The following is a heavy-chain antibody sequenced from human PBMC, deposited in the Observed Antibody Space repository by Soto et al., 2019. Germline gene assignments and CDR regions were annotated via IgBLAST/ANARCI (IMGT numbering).Heavy chain of an antibody. CDR1: GFTFNIYA. CDR2: ISRYGDIT. Sequence: EVQLLESGGDLIQPGGSLRLSCAASGFTFNIYAMTWVRQAPGKGLVWVSAISRYGDITYYADSVEGRFTISRDNSKNTRNLRISSLRAEDTAVYYCAKDRYLDHDSSSYLFANWGRGTLVTVSS. CDR3: AKDRYLDHDSSSYLFAN. D-gene: IGHD3-22*01. V-gene: IGHV3-23*01. J-gene: IGHJ4*02.